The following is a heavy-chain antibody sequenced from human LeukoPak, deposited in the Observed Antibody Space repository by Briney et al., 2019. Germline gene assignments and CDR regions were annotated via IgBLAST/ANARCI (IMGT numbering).Heavy chain of an antibody. D-gene: IGHD6-13*01. CDR3: IAAAERYYFDY. Sequence: GASVKVSCKASGYTFTSYVIHWVRQAPGQRPEWMGWISAGNGNTKYSQKFQGRVTITRDTSASTAYMELSSLRSEDTAVYYCIAAAERYYFDYWGQGTLVTVSS. J-gene: IGHJ4*02. V-gene: IGHV1-3*01. CDR1: GYTFTSYV. CDR2: ISAGNGNT.